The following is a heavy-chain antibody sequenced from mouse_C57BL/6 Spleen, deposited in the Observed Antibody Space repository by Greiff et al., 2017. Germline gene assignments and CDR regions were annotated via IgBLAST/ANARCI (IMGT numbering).Heavy chain of an antibody. D-gene: IGHD2-1*01. V-gene: IGHV1-69*01. Sequence: VQLQQPGAELVMPGASVKLSCKASGYTFTSYWMHWVKQRPGQGLEWIGEIDPSDSYTNYNQKFKGKSTLTVDKPSSTAYMQLSSLTSEDSAVYYCARNYGNYDGFAYWGQGTLVTVSA. CDR3: ARNYGNYDGFAY. J-gene: IGHJ3*01. CDR1: GYTFTSYW. CDR2: IDPSDSYT.